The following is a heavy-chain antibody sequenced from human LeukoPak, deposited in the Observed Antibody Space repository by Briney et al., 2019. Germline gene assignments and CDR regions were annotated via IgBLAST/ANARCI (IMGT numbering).Heavy chain of an antibody. CDR2: IYYTGST. CDR3: ARAALRVGATSFDY. CDR1: GGSISSYY. D-gene: IGHD1-26*01. J-gene: IGHJ4*02. Sequence: SETLSLTCTVSGGSISSYYWSWIRQPPGKGLEWVGYIYYTGSTNYNPSLKSRVTISVDTSKKQFSLKLSSVTAADTAVYYCARAALRVGATSFDYWGQGTLVTVSS. V-gene: IGHV4-59*01.